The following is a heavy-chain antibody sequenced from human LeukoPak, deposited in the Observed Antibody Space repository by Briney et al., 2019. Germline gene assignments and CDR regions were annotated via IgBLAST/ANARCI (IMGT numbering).Heavy chain of an antibody. CDR2: ISSSSSTI. V-gene: IGHV3-48*01. D-gene: IGHD3-22*01. Sequence: QPGGSLRLSCAASGFTFSSYSMNWVRLAPGKGLEWVSYISSSSSTIYYADSVKGRFTISRDNAKNSLYLQMNSLRAEDTAVYYCARAPYDSSSYYLPDAFDIWGQGTMVTVSS. J-gene: IGHJ3*02. CDR3: ARAPYDSSSYYLPDAFDI. CDR1: GFTFSSYS.